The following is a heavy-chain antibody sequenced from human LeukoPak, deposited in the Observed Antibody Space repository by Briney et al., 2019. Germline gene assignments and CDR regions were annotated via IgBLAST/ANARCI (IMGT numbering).Heavy chain of an antibody. V-gene: IGHV3-66*04. CDR1: GFTVSSNY. CDR3: ARPLHHYDSSGLGY. Sequence: GGSLRLSCAASGFTVSSNYMSWVRQAPGKGLEWVSVIYSGGNTYYADSVKGRFTISRDNSKNTLYLQMNSLRVEDTAVYYCARPLHHYDSSGLGYWGQGTLVTVSS. J-gene: IGHJ4*02. D-gene: IGHD3-22*01. CDR2: IYSGGNT.